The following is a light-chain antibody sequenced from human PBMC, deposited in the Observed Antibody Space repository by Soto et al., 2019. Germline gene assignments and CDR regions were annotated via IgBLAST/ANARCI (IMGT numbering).Light chain of an antibody. CDR2: GNS. CDR3: HSYDSSLSGDV. J-gene: IGLJ1*01. Sequence: QSVLTQPPSVSGAPGQRVTISCTGSSSNIGAGYDVHWYQQLPGTAPKLLIYGNSNRPSGVPDRFSGSKSGTSASLAITGLKAEDEADYYCHSYDSSLSGDVFGTGTKVTVL. CDR1: SSNIGAGYD. V-gene: IGLV1-40*01.